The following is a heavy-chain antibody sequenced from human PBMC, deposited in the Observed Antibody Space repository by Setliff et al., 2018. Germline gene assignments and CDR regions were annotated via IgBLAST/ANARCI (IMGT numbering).Heavy chain of an antibody. CDR3: ARDVYLYDSSGYYYEMAQWYFDL. Sequence: PSETLSLTCTVSGGSISSGSFYWSWIRQPAGKGLEWIGHIYTSGSTNYNPSLKTRVTTSVDTSKNQFSLKLSSVTAADTAVYYCARDVYLYDSSGYYYEMAQWYFDLWGRGTLVTVSS. J-gene: IGHJ2*01. CDR2: IYTSGST. D-gene: IGHD3-22*01. V-gene: IGHV4-61*09. CDR1: GGSISSGSFY.